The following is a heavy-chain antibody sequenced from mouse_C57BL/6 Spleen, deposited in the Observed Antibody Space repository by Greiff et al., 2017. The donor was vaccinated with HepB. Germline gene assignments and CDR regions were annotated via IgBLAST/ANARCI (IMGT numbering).Heavy chain of an antibody. CDR3: ASMGLDWYFDV. V-gene: IGHV5-12*01. CDR1: GFTFSDYY. D-gene: IGHD4-1*01. CDR2: ISNGGGST. J-gene: IGHJ1*03. Sequence: EVQGVESGGGLVQPGGSLKLSCAASGFTFSDYYMYWVRQTPEKRLEWVAYISNGGGSTYYPDTVKGRFTISRDNAKNTLYLQMSRLKSEDTAMYYCASMGLDWYFDVWGTGTTVTVSS.